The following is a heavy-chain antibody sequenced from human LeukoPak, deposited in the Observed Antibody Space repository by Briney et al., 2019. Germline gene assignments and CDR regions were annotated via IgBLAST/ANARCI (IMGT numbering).Heavy chain of an antibody. D-gene: IGHD6-13*01. J-gene: IGHJ3*02. Sequence: SQTLSLTCTISGDSVSSNSAAWNWLRQSPSRGLEWLGRTYYRSKWYNDYAVSVKSRITINPDTSKNQFSLQLNSVTPEDTAVYYCAREVGSAAAGPKTAFDIWGQGTMVTVSS. CDR3: AREVGSAAAGPKTAFDI. CDR2: TYYRSKWYN. V-gene: IGHV6-1*01. CDR1: GDSVSSNSAA.